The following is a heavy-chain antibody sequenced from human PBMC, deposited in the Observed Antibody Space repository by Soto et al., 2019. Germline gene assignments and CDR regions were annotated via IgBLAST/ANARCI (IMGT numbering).Heavy chain of an antibody. V-gene: IGHV3-53*01. D-gene: IGHD3-10*01. J-gene: IGHJ4*01. Sequence: EVQLVESGGGLIQPGESLIVTCAASGLGGDKLTWVRQAPGKGLEWVALTYTNGVTVYADSVKGRFTVSRDTSKTTQFLHMNSLRVEDTAVYYXARDRVGDGAYDF. CDR1: GLGGDK. CDR2: TYTNGVT. CDR3: ARDRVGDGAYDF.